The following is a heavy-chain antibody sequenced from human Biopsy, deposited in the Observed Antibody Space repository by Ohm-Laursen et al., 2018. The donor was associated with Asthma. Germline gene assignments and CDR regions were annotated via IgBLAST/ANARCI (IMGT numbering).Heavy chain of an antibody. J-gene: IGHJ4*02. Sequence: GSLRLSCTASGFTFSSYSMNWVRQAPGKGLEWVSSISSSSSYIYYADSVKGRFTISRDNAKNSLYLQMNSLRAEDTAVYYCARDGTDMNEAMPKGYWGQGTLVTVSS. D-gene: IGHD2-2*01. V-gene: IGHV3-21*01. CDR3: ARDGTDMNEAMPKGY. CDR2: ISSSSSYI. CDR1: GFTFSSYS.